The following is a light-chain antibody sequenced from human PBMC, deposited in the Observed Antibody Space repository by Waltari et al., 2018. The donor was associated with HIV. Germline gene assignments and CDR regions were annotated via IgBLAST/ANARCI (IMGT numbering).Light chain of an antibody. J-gene: IGLJ3*02. V-gene: IGLV1-47*01. Sequence: QSVLPQPPSTSATPGQRVTILCSGASSNIGRHFLSWYQPLPGATPKLLIYERDRRPSGVPDRFSGSESGTSASLAISGLRSEDEADYYCAAWDNYLNAWVFGGGTRVTVL. CDR3: AAWDNYLNAWV. CDR2: ERD. CDR1: SSNIGRHF.